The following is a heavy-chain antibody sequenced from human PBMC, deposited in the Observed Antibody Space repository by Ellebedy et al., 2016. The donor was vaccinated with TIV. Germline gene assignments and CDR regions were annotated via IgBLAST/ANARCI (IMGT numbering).Heavy chain of an antibody. CDR2: IDDSGRT. V-gene: IGHV4-59*01. D-gene: IGHD3-22*01. J-gene: IGHJ6*02. Sequence: SETLSLTXAVSDTSFSGNYWTWIRQPPGKGLEWIGCIDDSGRTNYNSSLKSRVTISVDTSKNQFSLKLTSLTAADTAVYYCARDRMYYYDSSGSYQYYGMDVWGQGTTVTVSS. CDR1: DTSFSGNY. CDR3: ARDRMYYYDSSGSYQYYGMDV.